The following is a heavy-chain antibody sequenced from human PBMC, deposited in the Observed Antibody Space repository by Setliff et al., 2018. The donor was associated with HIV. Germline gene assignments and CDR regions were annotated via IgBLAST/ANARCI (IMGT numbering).Heavy chain of an antibody. CDR2: ISPYNGDT. CDR3: ARTPYCTNGLCYKYYFDY. CDR1: GYRFNTYG. V-gene: IGHV1-18*01. D-gene: IGHD2-8*01. Sequence: ASVKVSCKASGYRFNTYGISWVRQAPGQGLEWMGWISPYNGDTRFAQSLQGRVTLTTDTSTNTAYMEMRTLRSEDTAVYYCARTPYCTNGLCYKYYFDYWGQGTRVTVSS. J-gene: IGHJ4*02.